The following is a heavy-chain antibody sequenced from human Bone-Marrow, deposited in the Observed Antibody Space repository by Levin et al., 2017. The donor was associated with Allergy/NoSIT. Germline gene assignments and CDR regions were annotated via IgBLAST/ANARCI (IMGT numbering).Heavy chain of an antibody. CDR2: VYSGGTA. J-gene: IGHJ3*02. CDR3: ARWRYSSSWPDGFDI. D-gene: IGHD6-13*01. CDR1: GFTVINNY. V-gene: IGHV3-53*01. Sequence: GESLKISCAASGFTVINNYMSWVRQAPGKGLEWISVVYSGGTAYYADSVKGRFTISRDNSKNTLYLQMNSLRADDTAVYYCARWRYSSSWPDGFDIWGQGTMVTVSS.